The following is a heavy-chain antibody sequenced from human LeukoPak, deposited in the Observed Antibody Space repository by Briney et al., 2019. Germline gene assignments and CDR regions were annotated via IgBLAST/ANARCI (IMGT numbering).Heavy chain of an antibody. CDR3: AKGGSPSCYSSSGY. Sequence: SGGSLRLSCAASGFTFSTYAMSWVRQAPGKGLEWVSAICGSDGNRYYADSVKGRFTISRDNSKNTLYLQMNSLRGEDTAVYYCAKGGSPSCYSSSGYWGQGTLVTVS. J-gene: IGHJ4*02. V-gene: IGHV3-23*01. D-gene: IGHD2-2*01. CDR1: GFTFSTYA. CDR2: ICGSDGNR.